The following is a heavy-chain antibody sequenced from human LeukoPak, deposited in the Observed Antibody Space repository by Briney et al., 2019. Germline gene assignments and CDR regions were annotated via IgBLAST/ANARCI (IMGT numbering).Heavy chain of an antibody. D-gene: IGHD3-22*01. CDR2: IRYDGSNK. V-gene: IGHV3-30*02. CDR3: AKEIWRYYDSSGYSGDY. Sequence: SGGSLRLSCAASGFTFSSYGMHWVRQAPGKGLEWVAFIRYDGSNKYYADSVKGRFTISRDNSKNTLYLQMNSLRAEDTAVYYCAKEIWRYYDSSGYSGDYWGQGTLVTVSS. J-gene: IGHJ4*02. CDR1: GFTFSSYG.